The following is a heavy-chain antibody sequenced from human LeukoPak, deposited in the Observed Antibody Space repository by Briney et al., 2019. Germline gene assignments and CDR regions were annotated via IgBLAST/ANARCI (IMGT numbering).Heavy chain of an antibody. CDR2: ISSSSSYI. Sequence: PGRSLRLSCAASGFTFSSYSMNWVRQAPGKGLEWVSSISSSSSYIYYADSVKGRFTISRDNAKNSLYLQMNSLRAEDTAVYYCARGKADDFWSGYYDYYYYGMDVWGQGTTVTVSS. D-gene: IGHD3-3*01. CDR3: ARGKADDFWSGYYDYYYYGMDV. CDR1: GFTFSSYS. J-gene: IGHJ6*02. V-gene: IGHV3-21*01.